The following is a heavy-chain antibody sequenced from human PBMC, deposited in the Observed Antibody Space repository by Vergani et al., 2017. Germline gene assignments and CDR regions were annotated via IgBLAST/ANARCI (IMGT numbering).Heavy chain of an antibody. CDR3: ARGRGSY. J-gene: IGHJ4*02. V-gene: IGHV3-9*01. CDR1: GFTFDDYA. Sequence: EVQLVESGGGLVQPGRSLRLSCAASGFTFDDYAIHWVRQTPGMGLEWVSGISWNRGTVGYVDSVKGRFTISRDNAKNSLYLQMNSLRAEDTAVYYCARGRGSYWGQGTLVTVSS. D-gene: IGHD1-26*01. CDR2: ISWNRGTV.